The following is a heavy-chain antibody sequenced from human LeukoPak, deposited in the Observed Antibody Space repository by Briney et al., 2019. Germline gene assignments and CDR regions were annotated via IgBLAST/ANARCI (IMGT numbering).Heavy chain of an antibody. V-gene: IGHV3-30*02. CDR3: TKVTSGG. CDR1: GFTFSNCG. D-gene: IGHD3-10*01. Sequence: GGSLRLSCAASGFTFSNCGMHWVRQAPGKGLDWVACIHFDGSDKYYADSVKGRFTISRDNSKNTLYLQMNSLRVEDTAVYCCTKVTSGGWGQGTLVTVSS. J-gene: IGHJ4*02. CDR2: IHFDGSDK.